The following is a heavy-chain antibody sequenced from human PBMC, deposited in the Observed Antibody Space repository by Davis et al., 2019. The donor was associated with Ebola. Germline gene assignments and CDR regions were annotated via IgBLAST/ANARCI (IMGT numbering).Heavy chain of an antibody. CDR2: IYYSGNT. V-gene: IGHV4-61*05. Sequence: SETLSLTCTVSGGSISSSSYYWGWIRQPPGKGLEWIGYIYYSGNTNYNPSLKSRVTISVDTSKNQFSLKLSSVTAADTAVYYCARVMTWFGEYPSYYFDYWGQGTLVTVSS. J-gene: IGHJ4*02. CDR1: GGSISSSSYY. CDR3: ARVMTWFGEYPSYYFDY. D-gene: IGHD3-10*01.